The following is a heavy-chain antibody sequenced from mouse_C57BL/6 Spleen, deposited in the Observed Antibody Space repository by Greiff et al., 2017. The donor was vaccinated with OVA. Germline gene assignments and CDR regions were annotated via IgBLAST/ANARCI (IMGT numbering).Heavy chain of an antibody. V-gene: IGHV2-2*01. CDR2: IWSGGST. CDR1: GFSFTSYG. D-gene: IGHD2-4*01. Sequence: QVQLQQSGPGLVQPSQSLSITCTVSGFSFTSYGVHWVRQSPGKGLEWLGVIWSGGSTDYNAAFISRLSISKDNSKSQFFFKMNSLQADDTAIYYCARSYYEYGRGAWFAYWGQGTLVTVAA. CDR3: ARSYYEYGRGAWFAY. J-gene: IGHJ3*01.